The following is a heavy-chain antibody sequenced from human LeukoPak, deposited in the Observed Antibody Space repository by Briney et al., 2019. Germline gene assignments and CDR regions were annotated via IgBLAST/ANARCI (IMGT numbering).Heavy chain of an antibody. J-gene: IGHJ4*02. V-gene: IGHV3-30*18. Sequence: GRSLRLSCAASGFTFSSYGMPWVRQAPGKGLEWVAVISYDGSNKYYADSVKGRFTISRDNSKNTLYLQMNSLRAEDTAVYYCAKERGPFSSGWYRENDYWGQGTLVTVSS. CDR3: AKERGPFSSGWYRENDY. D-gene: IGHD6-19*01. CDR2: ISYDGSNK. CDR1: GFTFSSYG.